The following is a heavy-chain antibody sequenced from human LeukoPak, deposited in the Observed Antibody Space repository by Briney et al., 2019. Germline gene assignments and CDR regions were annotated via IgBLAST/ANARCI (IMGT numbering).Heavy chain of an antibody. D-gene: IGHD5-24*01. CDR3: ARGDGRGRTYYYYYMDV. J-gene: IGHJ6*03. CDR1: GYTFTSSD. CDR2: MNPNSGNT. V-gene: IGHV1-8*01. Sequence: ASVKVSCKASGYTFTSSDINWVRQATGQGLEWMGWMNPNSGNTGYAQKFQGRVTMTRNTSISTAYMELSSLRSEDTAVYYCARGDGRGRTYYYYYMDVWGKGTTVTVSS.